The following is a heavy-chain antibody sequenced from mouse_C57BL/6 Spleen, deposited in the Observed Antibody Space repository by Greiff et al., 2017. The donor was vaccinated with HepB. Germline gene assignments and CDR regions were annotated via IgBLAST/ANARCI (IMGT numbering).Heavy chain of an antibody. V-gene: IGHV1-9*01. Sequence: VKLQQSGAELMKPGASVKLSCKAPGYTFPGYWIEWVKQRPGHGLEWIGEILPGSGSTNYNEKFKGKATFTADTSSNTAYMKLSSLTTEDSAIYDCARNYYGSSYPFAYWGQGTLVTVSA. CDR2: ILPGSGST. J-gene: IGHJ3*01. CDR1: GYTFPGYW. CDR3: ARNYYGSSYPFAY. D-gene: IGHD1-1*01.